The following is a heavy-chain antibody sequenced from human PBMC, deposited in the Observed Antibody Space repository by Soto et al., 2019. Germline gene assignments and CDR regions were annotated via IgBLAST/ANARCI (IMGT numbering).Heavy chain of an antibody. Sequence: QVQLVESGGGVVQPGRSLRLSCAASGFTFSSYGMHWVRQAPGKGLEWVAVISYDGSNKYYADSVKGRFTISRDNSKNTLYLQMNSLRAEYTAVYYCAKGGGSGPWDGFHYMDVWGKGTTVTVSS. CDR3: AKGGGSGPWDGFHYMDV. CDR1: GFTFSSYG. D-gene: IGHD3-10*01. V-gene: IGHV3-30*18. CDR2: ISYDGSNK. J-gene: IGHJ6*03.